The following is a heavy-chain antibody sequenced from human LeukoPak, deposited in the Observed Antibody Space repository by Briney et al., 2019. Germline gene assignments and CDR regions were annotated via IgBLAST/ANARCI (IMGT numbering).Heavy chain of an antibody. CDR2: ISGSSSYI. V-gene: IGHV3-21*01. CDR3: AFYYYYGMDV. J-gene: IGHJ6*02. Sequence: GGSLRLSCAASGFTFSSYGMSWVRQAPGKGLEWVSSISGSSSYIYYADSVKGRLTISRDNAKKSLYLQMSSLRAEDTAVYYCAFYYYYGMDVWGQGTTVTVSS. CDR1: GFTFSSYG.